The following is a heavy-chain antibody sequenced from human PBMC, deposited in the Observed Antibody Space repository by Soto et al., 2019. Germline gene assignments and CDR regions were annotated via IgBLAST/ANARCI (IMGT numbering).Heavy chain of an antibody. J-gene: IGHJ6*03. Sequence: PSETLSLTCTVSGGSISSGGYYWSWIRQPPGKGLEWIGYIHYSGSTNYSPSLRSRVSISVDTSKNQFSLKLRSVTAADTAVYYCARHGNSSSSSQRYYYYMDVWGKGTTVTVSS. CDR3: ARHGNSSSSSQRYYYYMDV. V-gene: IGHV4-61*08. CDR1: GGSISSGGYY. CDR2: IHYSGST. D-gene: IGHD6-6*01.